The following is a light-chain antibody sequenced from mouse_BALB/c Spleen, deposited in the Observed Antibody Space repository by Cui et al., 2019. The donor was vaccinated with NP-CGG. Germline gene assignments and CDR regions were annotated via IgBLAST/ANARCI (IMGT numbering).Light chain of an antibody. V-gene: IGLV1*01. CDR3: ALWYSNHWV. J-gene: IGLJ1*01. CDR1: TGAVTTNNY. CDR2: GTN. Sequence: QAVVTQKSALTTSSGETVTLTCRSSTGAVTTNNYANWVQEKPDHLFTGLIGGTNNRAPGIPARFSGSLIGDKAALTITGAQTEDEAIYFCALWYSNHWVFGGGTKLTVL.